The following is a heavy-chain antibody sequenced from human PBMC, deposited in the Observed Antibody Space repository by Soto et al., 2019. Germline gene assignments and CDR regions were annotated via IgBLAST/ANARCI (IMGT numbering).Heavy chain of an antibody. CDR1: GFTFSGYA. Sequence: GGSLRLSCAASGFTFSGYAMSWVRQAPGKGLEWVSAISGSGGSTYYADSVKGRFTISRDNSKNTLYLQMNSLRAEDTAVYYCEKDVVPSYYYYGMDVWGQGTTVTVSS. J-gene: IGHJ6*02. CDR3: EKDVVPSYYYYGMDV. V-gene: IGHV3-23*01. CDR2: ISGSGGST. D-gene: IGHD2-2*01.